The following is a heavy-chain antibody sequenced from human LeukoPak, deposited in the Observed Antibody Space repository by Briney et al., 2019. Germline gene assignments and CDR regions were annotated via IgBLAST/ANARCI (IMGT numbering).Heavy chain of an antibody. V-gene: IGHV4-34*01. D-gene: IGHD2/OR15-2a*01. Sequence: SETLSLTCAVYGGSFSGYYWSWIRQPPGKGLEWIGEINHSGSTNYNPSLKSRVTISVDTSKNQFSLKLSSVIAADTAVYYCARGRDGFRYWGQGTLVTVSS. CDR1: GGSFSGYY. CDR2: INHSGST. J-gene: IGHJ4*02. CDR3: ARGRDGFRY.